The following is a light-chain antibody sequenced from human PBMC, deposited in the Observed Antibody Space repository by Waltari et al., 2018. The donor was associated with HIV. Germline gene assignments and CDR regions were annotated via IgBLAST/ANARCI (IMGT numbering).Light chain of an antibody. CDR2: DVN. Sequence: QSALTQPRSVSGSPGQSVTISCTGTSNDVGGYNYVSWFLQHPCKAPKLMIYDVNKRPSGVPDHFSSYKSGNTASLTISGLQVEDEANYYCCSSTGKHTWVVGGGTKLTVL. V-gene: IGLV2-11*01. CDR3: CSSTGKHTWV. CDR1: SNDVGGYNY. J-gene: IGLJ3*02.